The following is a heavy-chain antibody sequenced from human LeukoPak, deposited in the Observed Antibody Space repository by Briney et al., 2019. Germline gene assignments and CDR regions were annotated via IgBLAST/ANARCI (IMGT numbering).Heavy chain of an antibody. J-gene: IGHJ4*02. CDR1: GFTFSSYS. Sequence: GGSLRLSCAASGFTFSSYSMNWVRQAPGKGLEWISFISSSSSYIYYADSVKGRFTISRDNAKNSLYPQMNSLRAEDTAVYYCARVGQGGSGSYYNPFDYWGQGTLVTVSS. V-gene: IGHV3-21*01. CDR3: ARVGQGGSGSYYNPFDY. D-gene: IGHD3-10*01. CDR2: ISSSSSYI.